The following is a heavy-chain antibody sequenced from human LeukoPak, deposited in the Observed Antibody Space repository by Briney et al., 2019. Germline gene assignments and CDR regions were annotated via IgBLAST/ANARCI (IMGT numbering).Heavy chain of an antibody. J-gene: IGHJ4*02. Sequence: PGRSLRLSCTASGFTFGSYAIHWVRQAPGEGLEWVAVISYDGSNEYYADSVKGRFTISRDNSKNTLYLQMNSLRAEDTAVYYCAKEFYSGSGSSHFDYWGQGTLVTVSS. CDR2: ISYDGSNE. D-gene: IGHD3-10*01. V-gene: IGHV3-30*18. CDR3: AKEFYSGSGSSHFDY. CDR1: GFTFGSYA.